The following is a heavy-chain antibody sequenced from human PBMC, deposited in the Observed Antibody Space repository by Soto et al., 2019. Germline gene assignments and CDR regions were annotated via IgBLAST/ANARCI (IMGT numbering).Heavy chain of an antibody. CDR2: IAPHRDGT. D-gene: IGHD4-17*01. CDR3: ARGPYGDNAFDI. J-gene: IGHJ3*02. Sequence: GASVEVSCEASGYSFTDYDMHWILQAPGQGLEWMGWIAPHRDGTEFAQKFQGRITLTGDTSTSTAYMELKGLTSADTAVYFCARGPYGDNAFDIWGQGTVVTVSS. V-gene: IGHV1-2*02. CDR1: GYSFTDYD.